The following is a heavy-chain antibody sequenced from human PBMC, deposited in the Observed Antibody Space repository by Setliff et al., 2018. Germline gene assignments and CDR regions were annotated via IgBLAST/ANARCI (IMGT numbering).Heavy chain of an antibody. CDR3: ARDLAGYAFWSCYSRGAYYYYYMDV. D-gene: IGHD3-3*01. J-gene: IGHJ6*03. V-gene: IGHV1-18*01. CDR1: GYTFTSYG. CDR2: ISAYNGNT. Sequence: GASVKVSCKASGYTFTSYGISWVRQAPGQGLEWMGWISAYNGNTNYAQKIQGRVTMTPDTSTSTAYMELRSLRSDDTAVYYCARDLAGYAFWSCYSRGAYYYYYMDVWGKGTTVTVS.